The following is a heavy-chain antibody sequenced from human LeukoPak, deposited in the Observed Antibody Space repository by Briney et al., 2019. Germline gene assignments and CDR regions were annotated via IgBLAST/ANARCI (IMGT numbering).Heavy chain of an antibody. J-gene: IGHJ4*02. CDR3: ARGGGSHSPFLEPVTDFDY. Sequence: ASVKVSCKASGYTFTSYAMNWVRQAPGQGLEWMGWINTNTGNPTYAQGFTGRVVFSLDTSVSTAYLQISSLKAEDTAVYYCARGGGSHSPFLEPVTDFDYWGQGTLVTVSS. CDR2: INTNTGNP. CDR1: GYTFTSYA. D-gene: IGHD1-26*01. V-gene: IGHV7-4-1*02.